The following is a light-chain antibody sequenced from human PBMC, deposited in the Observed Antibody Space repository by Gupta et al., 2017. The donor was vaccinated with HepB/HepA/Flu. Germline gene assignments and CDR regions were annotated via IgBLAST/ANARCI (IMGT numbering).Light chain of an antibody. CDR3: CSYATSGTVL. Sequence: QSALTQPASASGSPGQSITISCTGTSSDVGSYNLVSWYQQHPGKAPKVMIYEVIRRPSGISSRFSGSKSGNTASLTISGLQADDEADYYCCSYATSGTVLFGGGTKLTVL. CDR1: SSDVGSYNL. J-gene: IGLJ3*02. V-gene: IGLV2-23*02. CDR2: EVI.